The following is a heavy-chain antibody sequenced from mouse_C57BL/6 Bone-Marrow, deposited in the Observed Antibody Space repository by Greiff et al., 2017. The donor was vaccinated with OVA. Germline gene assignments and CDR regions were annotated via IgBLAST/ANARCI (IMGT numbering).Heavy chain of an antibody. V-gene: IGHV5-15*01. D-gene: IGHD1-1*01. CDR3: ARTGSSPSYAMDY. J-gene: IGHJ4*01. CDR2: ISNLAYSI. CDR1: GFTFSDYG. Sequence: EVKLMESGGGLVQPGGSLKLSCAASGFTFSDYGMAWVRQAPRKGPEWVAFISNLAYSIYYADTVTGRFTISRENAKNTLYLEMSSLRSEDTAMYYCARTGSSPSYAMDYWGQGTSVTVSS.